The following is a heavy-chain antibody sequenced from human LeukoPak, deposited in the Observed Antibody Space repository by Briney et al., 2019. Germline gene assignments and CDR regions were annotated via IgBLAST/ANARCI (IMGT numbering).Heavy chain of an antibody. D-gene: IGHD1-14*01. J-gene: IGHJ3*02. Sequence: GGSLRLSCAASGFTFSSYAMPWVRQAPGKGLEWVAVISYDGSNKYYADSVKGRFTISRDNSKNTLYLQMNSLRAEDTAVYYCARDPNPTAGDIWGQGTMVTVSS. CDR3: ARDPNPTAGDI. V-gene: IGHV3-30-3*01. CDR2: ISYDGSNK. CDR1: GFTFSSYA.